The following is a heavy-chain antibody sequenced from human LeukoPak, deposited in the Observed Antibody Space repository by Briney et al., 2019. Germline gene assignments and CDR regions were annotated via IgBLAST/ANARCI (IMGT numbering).Heavy chain of an antibody. D-gene: IGHD4/OR15-4a*01. Sequence: GGSLRLSCAASGFTFSTYGMNWVRQAPGKGLEWVSYITDSGRTIYYADSVKGRFTISRDNSKNTLYLQMNSLRAEDTAVYYCARRAGAYSHPYDYWGQGTLVTVSS. CDR3: ARRAGAYSHPYDY. J-gene: IGHJ4*02. CDR2: ITDSGRTI. CDR1: GFTFSTYG. V-gene: IGHV3-48*01.